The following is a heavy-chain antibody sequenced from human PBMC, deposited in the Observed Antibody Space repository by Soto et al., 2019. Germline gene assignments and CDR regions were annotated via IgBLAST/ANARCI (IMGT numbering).Heavy chain of an antibody. CDR2: IYPGDSDT. V-gene: IGHV5-51*01. CDR1: GYSFTSYW. D-gene: IGHD6-13*01. J-gene: IGHJ6*02. Sequence: PGESLKISCXGSGYSFTSYWIGWVRQMPGKGLEWMGIIYPGDSDTRYSPSFQGHVTISADKSISTAYLQWSSLKASDTAMYYCAAREAPGIAAAGTGTYYYYYGMDVWGQGTTVTVSS. CDR3: AAREAPGIAAAGTGTYYYYYGMDV.